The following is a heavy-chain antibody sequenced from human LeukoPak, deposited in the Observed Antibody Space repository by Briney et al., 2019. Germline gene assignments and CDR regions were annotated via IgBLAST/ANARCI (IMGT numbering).Heavy chain of an antibody. D-gene: IGHD1-26*01. CDR3: ARQGIVGATSDPPLDY. CDR2: IYYSGST. CDR1: GGSISSSSYY. J-gene: IGHJ4*02. Sequence: SETLSLTCTVSGGSISSSSYYWGWIRQPPGRGLEWIGSIYYSGSTYYNPSPKSRVTISVDTSKNQFSLKLSSVTAADTAVYYCARQGIVGATSDPPLDYWGQGTLVTVSS. V-gene: IGHV4-39*01.